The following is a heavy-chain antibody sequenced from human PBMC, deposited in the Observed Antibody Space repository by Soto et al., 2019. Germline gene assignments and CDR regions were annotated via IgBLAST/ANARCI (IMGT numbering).Heavy chain of an antibody. D-gene: IGHD2-15*01. CDR1: GGSFSGYY. Sequence: QVQLQQWGAGLLKPSETLSLTCAIYGGSFSGYYWSGIRQPPGRGLEWIGEVDQSGSTNYNPSLKSRVTISGDTSKNQFSLKLNSVTAADTAVYYCARDRQRGYCTGGSCYSYFDYWGQGALVIVSS. J-gene: IGHJ4*02. V-gene: IGHV4-34*01. CDR3: ARDRQRGYCTGGSCYSYFDY. CDR2: VDQSGST.